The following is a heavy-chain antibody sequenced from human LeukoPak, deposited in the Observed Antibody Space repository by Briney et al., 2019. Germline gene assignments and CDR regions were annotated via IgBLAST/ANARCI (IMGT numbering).Heavy chain of an antibody. V-gene: IGHV3-30*02. J-gene: IGHJ3*02. Sequence: GGSLRLSCAASGFDFSTYAINWVRQAPGKGLEWVAFIRYDGSNKYYADSVKGRFTISRDNAKNTLYVQMNSLRAEDTAVYYCAREGAAAGTNLGAFDIWGQGTMVTVSS. CDR2: IRYDGSNK. CDR3: AREGAAAGTNLGAFDI. D-gene: IGHD6-13*01. CDR1: GFDFSTYA.